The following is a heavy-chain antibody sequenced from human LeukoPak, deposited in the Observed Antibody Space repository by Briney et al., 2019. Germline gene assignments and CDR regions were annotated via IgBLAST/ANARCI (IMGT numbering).Heavy chain of an antibody. CDR2: IYYSGST. J-gene: IGHJ4*02. D-gene: IGHD3/OR15-3a*01. CDR1: GGSISSYY. V-gene: IGHV4-59*01. CDR3: ASADGGTGYLFDY. Sequence: SETLSLTCTVSGGSISSYYWSWIRQPPGKGLEWIGYIYYSGSTNYNPSLKSRVTISVDTSKNQFSLKLSSVTAADTAVYYCASADGGTGYLFDYWGQGTLVTVSS.